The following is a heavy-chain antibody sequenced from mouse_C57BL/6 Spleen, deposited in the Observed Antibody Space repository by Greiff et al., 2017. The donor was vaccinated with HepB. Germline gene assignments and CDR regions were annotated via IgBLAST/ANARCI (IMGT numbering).Heavy chain of an antibody. V-gene: IGHV1-52*01. CDR2: IDPSDSET. D-gene: IGHD1-1*01. J-gene: IGHJ3*01. Sequence: QVQLQQPGAELVRPGSSVKLSCKASGYTFTSYWMHWVKQRPIQGLDWIGNIDPSDSETHYNQKFKDKATLTVDKSSSTAYMQLSSLTSEDSAVYYCARDYDSSWFAYWGQRTLVTVSA. CDR1: GYTFTSYW. CDR3: ARDYDSSWFAY.